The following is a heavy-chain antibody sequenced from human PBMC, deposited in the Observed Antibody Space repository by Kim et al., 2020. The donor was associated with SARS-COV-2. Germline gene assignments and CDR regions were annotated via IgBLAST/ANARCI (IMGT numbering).Heavy chain of an antibody. Sequence: GGSLRLSCAASGFTVSSNYMSWVRQAPGKGLEWVSVIYSGGSTYYADSVKGRFTISRDNSKNTLYLQMNSLRAEDTAVYYCARDPPDGIAVAGTGEGVWGQGTTVTVSS. D-gene: IGHD6-19*01. J-gene: IGHJ6*02. CDR3: ARDPPDGIAVAGTGEGV. CDR2: IYSGGST. CDR1: GFTVSSNY. V-gene: IGHV3-66*01.